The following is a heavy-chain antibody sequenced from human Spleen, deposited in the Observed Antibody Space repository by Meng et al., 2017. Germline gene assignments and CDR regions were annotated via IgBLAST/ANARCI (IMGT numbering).Heavy chain of an antibody. V-gene: IGHV4-39*07. Sequence: QLQLQESGPGLVKPSETLSLTCTVSGGSISSSSHYWGWIRQPPGKGLEWIGSIYYTGRTNYNPSLKSRVTILVDTSETQFSLKLSSVTAADTAVYYCARTSYYDSTRGNWYFDLWGRGTLVTVSS. D-gene: IGHD3-22*01. J-gene: IGHJ2*01. CDR2: IYYTGRT. CDR3: ARTSYYDSTRGNWYFDL. CDR1: GGSISSSSHY.